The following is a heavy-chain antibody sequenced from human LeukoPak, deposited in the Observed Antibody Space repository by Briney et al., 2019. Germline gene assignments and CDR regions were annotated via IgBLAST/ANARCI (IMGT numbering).Heavy chain of an antibody. Sequence: PSETLSLTCTVSGGPISSSSYYWGWIRQPPGKGLEWIGSIYYSGSTYYNPSLKSRVTISVDTSKNQFSLKLSSVTAADTAVYYCARLVLGSSWYPTFDYWGQGTLVTVSS. J-gene: IGHJ4*02. CDR1: GGPISSSSYY. D-gene: IGHD6-13*01. V-gene: IGHV4-39*01. CDR2: IYYSGST. CDR3: ARLVLGSSWYPTFDY.